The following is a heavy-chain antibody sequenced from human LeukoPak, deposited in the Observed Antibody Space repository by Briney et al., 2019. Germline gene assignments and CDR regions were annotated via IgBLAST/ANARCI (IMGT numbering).Heavy chain of an antibody. CDR1: GFTFSSYA. V-gene: IGHV3-23*01. J-gene: IGHJ4*02. Sequence: GGSLRLSCAASGFTFSSYAMSWVRQAPGKGLEWVSTISGSGGVSTYFADSVKGRFSISRDNSKNTLYLQMNSLRAEDTAVYYCAKAISSSFDYWGQGTLVTVSS. D-gene: IGHD6-6*01. CDR3: AKAISSSFDY. CDR2: ISGSGGVST.